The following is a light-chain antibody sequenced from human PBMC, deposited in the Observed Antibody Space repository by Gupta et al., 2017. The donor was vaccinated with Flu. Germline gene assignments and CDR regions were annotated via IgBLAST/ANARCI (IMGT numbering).Light chain of an antibody. CDR1: SSNIGSNT. CDR2: SSN. Sequence: SVLPQPPSASGTPGQRVTISSSGSSSNIGSNTVNWYQQLPGTAPKLLIYSSNQRPSGVPDRFSGSKSGTSGSLAISGLQSEDESDYYCAAWDDNLIGYVFGTGTKVTVL. CDR3: AAWDDNLIGYV. J-gene: IGLJ1*01. V-gene: IGLV1-44*01.